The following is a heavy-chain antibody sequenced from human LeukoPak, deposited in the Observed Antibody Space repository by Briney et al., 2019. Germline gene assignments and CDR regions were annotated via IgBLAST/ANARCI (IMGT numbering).Heavy chain of an antibody. CDR3: ARQSWTIPGWFDP. J-gene: IGHJ5*02. CDR2: IYHSGST. V-gene: IGHV4-4*02. CDR1: GGSISSSNW. Sequence: PGGSLRLSCAVSGGSISSSNWWSWVRQPPGKGLEWIGEIYHSGSTNYNPSLKSRVTISVDKSKNQFSLKLSSVTAADTAVYYCARQSWTIPGWFDPWGQGTLVTVSS. D-gene: IGHD3/OR15-3a*01.